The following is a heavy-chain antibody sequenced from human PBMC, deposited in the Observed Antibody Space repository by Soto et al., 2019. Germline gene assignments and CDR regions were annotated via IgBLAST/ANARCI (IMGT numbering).Heavy chain of an antibody. J-gene: IGHJ6*02. CDR2: MNPNSGNT. D-gene: IGHD3-16*01. CDR1: GYAFTSYD. V-gene: IGHV1-8*01. CDR3: AREGVRGMYV. Sequence: QVQLVQSGAEVKKPGASVKVSCKASGYAFTSYDINWVRQATGQGLEWMGWMNPNSGNTGYAQKFQGRVTRTRNNSISTADMDLSSLRSEDTTVNYCAREGVRGMYVWGQGTTVTVSS.